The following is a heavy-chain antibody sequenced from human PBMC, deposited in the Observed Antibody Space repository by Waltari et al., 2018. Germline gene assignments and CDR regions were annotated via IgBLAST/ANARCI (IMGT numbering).Heavy chain of an antibody. CDR3: ARDLGWGSLDY. CDR1: GFTVSSHG. Sequence: QVQLVESGGGVVQPGRSLRLSCAASGFTVSSHGIHWVRQAPGRGLEWVADVWADGTHKYYADSVKGRFTISRDESENTVFLQMNSLSAEDTAVYYCARDLGWGSLDYRGQGVLVTVSS. D-gene: IGHD3-16*01. J-gene: IGHJ4*03. V-gene: IGHV3-33*01. CDR2: VWADGTHK.